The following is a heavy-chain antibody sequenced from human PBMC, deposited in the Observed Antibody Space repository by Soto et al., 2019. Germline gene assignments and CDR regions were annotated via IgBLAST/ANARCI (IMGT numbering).Heavy chain of an antibody. J-gene: IGHJ4*02. CDR2: IFHSGT. V-gene: IGHV4-61*01. CDR1: GGSVSSGNYY. D-gene: IGHD5-18*01. CDR3: ARDSEKYIYGHNDY. Sequence: QVQLQESGPGLVKPSETLSLTCTVSGGSVSSGNYYWSWIRQPPGKRLEWIGYIFHSGTKYNPSLKSRVTISVDTSKNQFSLKLSSVTAADTAVYYCARDSEKYIYGHNDYWGQGTVVIVSS.